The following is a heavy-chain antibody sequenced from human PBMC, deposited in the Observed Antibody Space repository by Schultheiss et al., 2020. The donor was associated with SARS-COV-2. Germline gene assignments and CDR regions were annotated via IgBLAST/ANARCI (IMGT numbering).Heavy chain of an antibody. CDR2: ISYDGSNK. CDR1: GFTFSSYA. D-gene: IGHD4-11*01. J-gene: IGHJ2*01. V-gene: IGHV3-30-3*01. Sequence: GGSLRLSCAASGFTFSSYAMHWVRQAPGKGLEWVAVISYDGSNKYYADSVKGRFTISRDNSKNTLYLQMNSLRAEDTAVYYCAKDYSNYAALWYFDLWGRGTLVTVSS. CDR3: AKDYSNYAALWYFDL.